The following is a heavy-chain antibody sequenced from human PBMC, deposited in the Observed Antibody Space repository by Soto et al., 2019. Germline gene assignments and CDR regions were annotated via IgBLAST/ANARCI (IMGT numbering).Heavy chain of an antibody. Sequence: SVKVSCKASGGTFSSYTISWVRQAPGQGLEWMGRIIPILGIANYAQKFQGRVTITADKSTSTAYMELSSLRSEDTAVYYCARRSLRAAGDAFDIWGQGTMVTVSS. CDR1: GGTFSSYT. V-gene: IGHV1-69*02. J-gene: IGHJ3*02. CDR3: ARRSLRAAGDAFDI. D-gene: IGHD3-10*01. CDR2: IIPILGIA.